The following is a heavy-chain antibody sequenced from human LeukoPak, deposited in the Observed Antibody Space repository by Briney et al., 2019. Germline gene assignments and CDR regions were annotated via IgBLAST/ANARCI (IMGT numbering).Heavy chain of an antibody. D-gene: IGHD2-15*01. CDR3: ARGRNIVVVVGGFDY. V-gene: IGHV4-34*01. J-gene: IGHJ4*02. CDR2: INHSGST. Sequence: SETLSLTCAVYGGSFSGYYWSWIRQPPGKGLEWIGEINHSGSTNYNPSLKSRASISVHTSKNQFSLKLSSVTAADTAVYYCARGRNIVVVVGGFDYWGQGTLVTVSS. CDR1: GGSFSGYY.